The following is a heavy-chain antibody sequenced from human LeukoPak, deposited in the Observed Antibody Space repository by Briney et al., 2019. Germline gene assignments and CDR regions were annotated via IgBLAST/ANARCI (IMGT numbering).Heavy chain of an antibody. D-gene: IGHD1-26*01. CDR2: INPNSGGT. Sequence: ASVKVSCKASGYTFTGYYMHWVRQAPGQGLEWMGWINPNSGGTNYAQKFQGWVTMTRDTSISTAYMELSRLRSDDTAVYYCARARSGSYPWYFDYWGQGTLVTVSS. CDR1: GYTFTGYY. CDR3: ARARSGSYPWYFDY. J-gene: IGHJ4*02. V-gene: IGHV1-2*04.